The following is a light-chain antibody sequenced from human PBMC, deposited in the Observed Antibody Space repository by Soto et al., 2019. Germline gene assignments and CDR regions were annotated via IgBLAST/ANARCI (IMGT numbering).Light chain of an antibody. CDR3: QQGHSMPFT. CDR1: QSITNS. Sequence: DIQMTQSPSSLSASVGDRVTITCRASQSITNSLNWYQHKPGKAPTLLVYAASSLQSGVPSRFSGSSSGTDFNLTISSLQPEDFATYFCQQGHSMPFTFGPGTKVDIK. J-gene: IGKJ3*01. V-gene: IGKV1-39*01. CDR2: AAS.